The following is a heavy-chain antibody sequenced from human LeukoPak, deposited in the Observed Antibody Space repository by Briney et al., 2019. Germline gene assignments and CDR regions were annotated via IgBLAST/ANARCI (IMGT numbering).Heavy chain of an antibody. Sequence: ASVKVSCKVSGYSLTEISKYWVRQAPGKGLEWMGGLDLEDGDGETFYAQKFEGRVTMTEDTSTDTVYMELSSLTSDDTAVYYCAVGDPYQLLEEWGQGTLVTVS. CDR3: AVGDPYQLLEE. J-gene: IGHJ4*02. D-gene: IGHD1-26*01. CDR2: LDLEDGDGET. CDR1: GYSLTEIS. V-gene: IGHV1-24*01.